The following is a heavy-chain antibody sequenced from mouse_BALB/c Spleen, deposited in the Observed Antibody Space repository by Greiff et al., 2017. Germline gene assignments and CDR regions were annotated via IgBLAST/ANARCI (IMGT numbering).Heavy chain of an antibody. J-gene: IGHJ4*01. Sequence: VQLQQSGAELVRPGVSVKISCKGSGYTFTDYAMHWVKQSHAKSLEWIGVISTYYGDASYNQKFKGKATMTVDKSSSTAYMELARLTSEDSAIYYCASGGDSYAMDYWGQGTSVTVSS. V-gene: IGHV1S137*01. CDR2: ISTYYGDA. CDR3: ASGGDSYAMDY. CDR1: GYTFTDYA.